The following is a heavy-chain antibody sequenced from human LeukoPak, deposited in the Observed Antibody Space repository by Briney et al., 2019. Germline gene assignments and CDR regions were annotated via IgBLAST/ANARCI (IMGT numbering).Heavy chain of an antibody. CDR3: ARGKFDFWSGYPDY. CDR2: ISAYNGNT. V-gene: IGHV1-18*01. D-gene: IGHD3-3*01. J-gene: IGHJ4*02. CDR1: GYTFISYG. Sequence: ASVKVSCKTSGYTFISYGISWVRQASGQGLEWMGWISAYNGNTYYAQNLQGRVTMTTDTSTSTAYMELRSLRSDDTAVYYCARGKFDFWSGYPDYWGQGTLVTVSS.